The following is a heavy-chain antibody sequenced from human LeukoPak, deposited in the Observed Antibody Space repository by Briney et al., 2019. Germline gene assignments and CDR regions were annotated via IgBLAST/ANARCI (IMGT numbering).Heavy chain of an antibody. V-gene: IGHV4-38-2*02. CDR2: IYHSGNT. CDR1: GYSISGGYY. J-gene: IGHJ4*02. Sequence: PSETLSLTCTVSGYSISGGYYWGWIRQPPGKGLEWIGTIYHSGNTYYNPPLKSRVTISIDTSKNQFSLKLRSVTATDTAVYYCARVRRSRSAELDYWGQGTLVTVSS. CDR3: ARVRRSRSAELDY. D-gene: IGHD3-10*01.